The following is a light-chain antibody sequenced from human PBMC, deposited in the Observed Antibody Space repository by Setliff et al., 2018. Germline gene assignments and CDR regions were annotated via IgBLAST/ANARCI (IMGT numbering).Light chain of an antibody. CDR1: NIGSKS. Sequence: SYELIQPPSVSVAPGKTARITCGGNNIGSKSVHWYQQKPGQAPVLVIYYDSDRPSGIPERFSGSNSGNTATLTISRVEAGDEADYCCQVWDSSSDHSVVFGGGTK. J-gene: IGLJ2*01. CDR2: YDS. CDR3: QVWDSSSDHSVV. V-gene: IGLV3-21*04.